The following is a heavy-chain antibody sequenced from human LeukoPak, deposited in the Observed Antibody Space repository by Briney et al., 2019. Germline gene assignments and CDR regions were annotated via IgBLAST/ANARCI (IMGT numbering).Heavy chain of an antibody. CDR3: AAKLPGGAYYFDF. J-gene: IGHJ4*02. CDR2: ISDTGRYI. Sequence: GGSLRLSCVGSESTFSNYDMTWVRQAPGKGLEWDSSISDTGRYIFSADSMRGRFSISRDNSANTLYLQMYTLRIEDTATYFCAAKLPGGAYYFDFWGQGTLVTVSS. V-gene: IGHV3-23*01. D-gene: IGHD2-21*01. CDR1: ESTFSNYD.